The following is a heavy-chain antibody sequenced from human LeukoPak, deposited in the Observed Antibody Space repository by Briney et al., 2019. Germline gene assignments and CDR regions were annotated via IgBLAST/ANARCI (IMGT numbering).Heavy chain of an antibody. J-gene: IGHJ4*02. CDR3: GKTTTGYSSGRYPGWPVDY. CDR1: GFTFNSYA. Sequence: GGSLRLSCAAPGFTFNSYAMYWVRQAPGKGLEWVSGIFGSGGSAHYADSVKGRFTISRDNSKNTVYLQMDSLRVEDTAVYYCGKTTTGYSSGRYPGWPVDYWGQGTLVTVSS. CDR2: IFGSGGSA. D-gene: IGHD6-19*01. V-gene: IGHV3-23*01.